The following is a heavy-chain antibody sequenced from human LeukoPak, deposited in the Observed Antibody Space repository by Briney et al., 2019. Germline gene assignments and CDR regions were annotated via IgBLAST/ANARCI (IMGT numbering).Heavy chain of an antibody. J-gene: IGHJ4*02. D-gene: IGHD1-26*01. CDR2: ISGSGGST. CDR1: GFTFSSYA. CDR3: AKMGNIWKWELLRLYYFDY. Sequence: GGSLRLSCAASGFTFSSYAMSWVRQAPGKGLEWVSAISGSGGSTYYADSVKGRFTISRDNSKNTLYLQMDSLRAEDTAVYYCAKMGNIWKWELLRLYYFDYWGQGTLVTVSS. V-gene: IGHV3-23*01.